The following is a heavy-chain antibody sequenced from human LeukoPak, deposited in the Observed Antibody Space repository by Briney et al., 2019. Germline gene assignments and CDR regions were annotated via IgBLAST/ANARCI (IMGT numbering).Heavy chain of an antibody. Sequence: PSETLSLTCAVYGGSFSGYYWSWIRQPPGKGLEWIGEINHSGSTYYNPSLKSRVTISVDRSKNQFSLKLSSVTAADTAVYYCARGPFKYQLLSRFSFYYYGMDVWGQGTTVTVSS. CDR1: GGSFSGYY. V-gene: IGHV4-34*01. CDR3: ARGPFKYQLLSRFSFYYYGMDV. D-gene: IGHD2-2*01. CDR2: INHSGST. J-gene: IGHJ6*02.